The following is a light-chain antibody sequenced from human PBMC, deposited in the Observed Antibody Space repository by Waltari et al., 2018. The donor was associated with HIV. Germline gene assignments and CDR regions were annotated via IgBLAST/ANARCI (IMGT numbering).Light chain of an antibody. CDR3: GSYTTTSTLGV. V-gene: IGLV2-14*03. CDR1: VGAYDY. Sequence: VGAYDYVSWYQHHPGKAPKLLIYDVTHRPSGISARFSGSKSGNTASLTISGLQADDEADYYCGSYTTTSTLGVFGGGTKLTVL. CDR2: DVT. J-gene: IGLJ2*01.